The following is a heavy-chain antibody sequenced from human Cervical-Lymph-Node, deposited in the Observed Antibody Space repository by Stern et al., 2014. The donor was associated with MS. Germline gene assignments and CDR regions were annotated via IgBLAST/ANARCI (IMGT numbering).Heavy chain of an antibody. CDR3: AAKRSDYSGIWFDP. D-gene: IGHD4-17*01. J-gene: IGHJ5*02. CDR1: GFTFTSSA. Sequence: QLVQSGPEVKKPGTSVKVSCKASGFTFTSSAVKWVRQARGQRLEWIGWIVVGIGNTTYAPQVQERVAITRDMSTSTAYMELISLRSEDTAVYYCAAKRSDYSGIWFDPWGQGTLVTVSS. V-gene: IGHV1-58*01. CDR2: IVVGIGNT.